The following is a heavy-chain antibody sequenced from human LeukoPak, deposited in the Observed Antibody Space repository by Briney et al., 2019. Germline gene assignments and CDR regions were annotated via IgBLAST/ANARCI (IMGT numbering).Heavy chain of an antibody. J-gene: IGHJ6*03. CDR2: ISGSGGST. D-gene: IGHD5-18*01. Sequence: LAGGSLRLSCAASGFTFSSYAMSWGRHAPRKGLEWVSAISGSGGSTYYADSVKGRFTISRDNSKNTLYLQMNSLRAEDTAVYYCAKGGDTAMYYYYYMDVWGKGTTVTVSS. CDR1: GFTFSSYA. CDR3: AKGGDTAMYYYYYMDV. V-gene: IGHV3-23*01.